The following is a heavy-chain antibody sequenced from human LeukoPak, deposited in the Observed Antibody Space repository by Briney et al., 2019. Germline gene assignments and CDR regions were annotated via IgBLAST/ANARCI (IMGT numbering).Heavy chain of an antibody. D-gene: IGHD3-10*01. V-gene: IGHV1-8*01. CDR1: GYTFTSYD. Sequence: ASVKVSCKASGYTFTSYDINWVRQATGQGLEWMGWMNPNSGNTGYAQKFQGRVTMTRNTSISTAYMELSSLRSEDTAVYYCARAWGYGSGSYYNVGYYYYCMDVWGKGTTVTVSS. CDR2: MNPNSGNT. J-gene: IGHJ6*03. CDR3: ARAWGYGSGSYYNVGYYYYCMDV.